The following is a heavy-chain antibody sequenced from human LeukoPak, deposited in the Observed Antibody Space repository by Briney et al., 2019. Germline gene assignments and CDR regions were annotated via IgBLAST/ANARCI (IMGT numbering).Heavy chain of an antibody. D-gene: IGHD3-10*01. J-gene: IGHJ4*02. Sequence: SETLSLTCTVSLASISIGNYYWTWIRQPPGKGLEWIGYVFYTGSTNYNPSLKSRVSISIDTSRNQLSLKVNSVTAADTAVYYCARAPLGVHGPFDYWGQGAQVTVSS. CDR3: ARAPLGVHGPFDY. V-gene: IGHV4-61*01. CDR1: LASISIGNYY. CDR2: VFYTGST.